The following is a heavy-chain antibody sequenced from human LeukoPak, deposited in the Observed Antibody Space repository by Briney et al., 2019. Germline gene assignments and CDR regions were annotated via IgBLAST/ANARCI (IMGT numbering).Heavy chain of an antibody. Sequence: PSETLSLTCTLYGGSLNDSDWSWIRQPPGKGLEWIGEITHSGGTHYNPSLWSRLTISTDTSRNKLPLQLTSVTAADTGVYFCARVSDIMISFGGAISYFDYWGQGALVTVSS. D-gene: IGHD3-16*02. J-gene: IGHJ4*02. V-gene: IGHV4-34*01. CDR2: ITHSGGT. CDR3: ARVSDIMISFGGAISYFDY. CDR1: GGSLNDSD.